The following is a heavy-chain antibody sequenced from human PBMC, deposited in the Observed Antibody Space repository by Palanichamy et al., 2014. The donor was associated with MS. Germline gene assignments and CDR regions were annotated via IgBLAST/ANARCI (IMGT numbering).Heavy chain of an antibody. CDR1: GGSISTFY. D-gene: IGHD3-3*02. CDR3: ARHVSISSERTYYFYY. J-gene: IGHJ4*02. Sequence: QVQLQESGPELVKPSETLSLTCTVSGGSISTFYWSWVRQPPGKGLEWIGYISYRGSTNYNPSLKSRVIISIDTSKNQFSLKLSSVTASDTAVYYCARHVSISSERTYYFYYWGQGTMVAVSS. V-gene: IGHV4-59*08. CDR2: ISYRGST.